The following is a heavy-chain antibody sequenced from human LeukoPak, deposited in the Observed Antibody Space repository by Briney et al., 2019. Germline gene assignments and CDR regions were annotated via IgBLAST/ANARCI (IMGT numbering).Heavy chain of an antibody. V-gene: IGHV1-46*01. Sequence: GASVKVSCKASGYTFTNYYIHWVRQAPGQGLECMGIINPSSGSTSYAQKFQGRFTMTRDMSTSTVYMELSSLRSEDTAVYYCARGGVGDTTYVWFDPWGQGTLVTVSS. CDR2: INPSSGST. CDR3: ARGGVGDTTYVWFDP. CDR1: GYTFTNYY. J-gene: IGHJ5*02. D-gene: IGHD1-26*01.